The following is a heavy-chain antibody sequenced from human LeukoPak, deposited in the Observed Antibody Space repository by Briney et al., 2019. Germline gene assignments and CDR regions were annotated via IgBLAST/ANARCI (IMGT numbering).Heavy chain of an antibody. CDR2: INPRGST. CDR1: GGSFSGYY. V-gene: IGHV4-34*01. D-gene: IGHD5-24*01. J-gene: IGHJ4*02. Sequence: SETLSLTCGVYGGSFSGYYWSWIRQPPGKGLEWIGEINPRGSTNYNPSLKSRVTLSADTSKNQFSLTLNSVTAADTAVYYCARRRLGYYFDYWGQGTLVTVSS. CDR3: ARRRLGYYFDY.